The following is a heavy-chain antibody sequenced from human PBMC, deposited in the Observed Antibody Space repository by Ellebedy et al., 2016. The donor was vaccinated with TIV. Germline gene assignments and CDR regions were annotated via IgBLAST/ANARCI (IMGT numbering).Heavy chain of an antibody. J-gene: IGHJ4*02. D-gene: IGHD3-3*01. V-gene: IGHV4-34*10. Sequence: MPSETLSLTCAVYGGSFSGYYWSWIRQPPGKGLEWIGEINHSGSTNYNPSLKSRVTMSVDTSKNQFFLNLSSVTAADTAVYYCARLWSGYSGYYFDFWGQGALVTVSS. CDR3: ARLWSGYSGYYFDF. CDR1: GGSFSGYY. CDR2: INHSGST.